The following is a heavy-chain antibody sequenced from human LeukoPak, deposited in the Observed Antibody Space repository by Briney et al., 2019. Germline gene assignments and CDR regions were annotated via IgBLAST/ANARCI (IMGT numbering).Heavy chain of an antibody. D-gene: IGHD3-22*01. Sequence: GASVKVSCKASGYTFTRYAMHWVRQAPGQRLEWMGWINAGNGNTKYSQKFQGRVTITRDTSASTAYMELSSLRSEDTAVYYCARGDHYYDSSGYFVWGQGTLVTVSS. CDR1: GYTFTRYA. V-gene: IGHV1-3*01. J-gene: IGHJ4*02. CDR3: ARGDHYYDSSGYFV. CDR2: INAGNGNT.